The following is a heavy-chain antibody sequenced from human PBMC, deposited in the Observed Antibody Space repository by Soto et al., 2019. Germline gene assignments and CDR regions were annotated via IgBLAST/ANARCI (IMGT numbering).Heavy chain of an antibody. CDR3: ARDRIVAPISGRFDP. J-gene: IGHJ5*02. D-gene: IGHD5-12*01. CDR2: IWYDGSNK. Sequence: QVQLVESGGGVVQPGRSLRLSCAASGFTFSSYGMHWVRQAPGKGLEWVAVIWYDGSNKYYADSVKGRFTISRDNSKNTLYLQMNSLRAEDTAVYYCARDRIVAPISGRFDPWGQGTLVTVSS. CDR1: GFTFSSYG. V-gene: IGHV3-33*01.